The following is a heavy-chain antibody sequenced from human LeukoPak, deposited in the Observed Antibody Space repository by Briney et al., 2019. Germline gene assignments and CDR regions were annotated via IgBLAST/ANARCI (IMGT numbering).Heavy chain of an antibody. D-gene: IGHD3-16*01. CDR1: GFTFSDSW. J-gene: IGHJ6*02. V-gene: IGHV3-11*01. CDR2: ISSSGSTI. Sequence: PGGSLRLSCAASGFTFSDSWMSWVRQAPGKGLEWVSYISSSGSTIYYADSVKGRFTISRDNAKNSLYLQMNSLRAEDTAVYYCARDKFSSGGLSGMDVWGQGTTVTVSS. CDR3: ARDKFSSGGLSGMDV.